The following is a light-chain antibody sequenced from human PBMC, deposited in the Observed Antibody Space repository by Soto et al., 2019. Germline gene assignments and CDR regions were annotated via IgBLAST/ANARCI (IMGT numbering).Light chain of an antibody. J-gene: IGLJ3*02. V-gene: IGLV1-40*01. CDR1: SSNIGAGYD. Sequence: QSALTQPPSVSGAPGQRVTISCTGSSSNIGAGYDVHWYQHLPGRAPKLLIYGNSNRPSGVPDRFSGSKSGASASLAITGLQAEDEADYYCQSYDGSPHWVFGGGTKLTVL. CDR3: QSYDGSPHWV. CDR2: GNS.